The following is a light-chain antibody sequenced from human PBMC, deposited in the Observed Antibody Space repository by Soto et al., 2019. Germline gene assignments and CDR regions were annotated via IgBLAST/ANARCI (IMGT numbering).Light chain of an antibody. CDR1: SSNIGAAYD. V-gene: IGLV1-40*01. CDR2: GNN. J-gene: IGLJ1*01. CDR3: QSYDSSLSSYV. Sequence: QSVLTQPPSMSGAPGQRVTISCTGSSSNIGAAYDVHWYQHLPGTAPKLLIYGNNNRPSGVPDRFSGSKSGTSASLAITGRQAGDEADYYCQSYDSSLSSYVFGTGTKVTVL.